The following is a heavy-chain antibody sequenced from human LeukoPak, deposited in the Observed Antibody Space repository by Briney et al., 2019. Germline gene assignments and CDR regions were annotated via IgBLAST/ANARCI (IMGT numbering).Heavy chain of an antibody. J-gene: IGHJ5*02. CDR2: ISSSSSYI. Sequence: PGGSLRLSCAASGVTFSSYSMNWVRQAPGKGLEWVSSISSSSSYIYYADSVKGRFTISRDNAKNSLYLQMNSLRAEDTAVYYCARGRGYCSSTSCLSWLDPWGQGTLVTVSS. CDR3: ARGRGYCSSTSCLSWLDP. D-gene: IGHD2-2*01. V-gene: IGHV3-21*01. CDR1: GVTFSSYS.